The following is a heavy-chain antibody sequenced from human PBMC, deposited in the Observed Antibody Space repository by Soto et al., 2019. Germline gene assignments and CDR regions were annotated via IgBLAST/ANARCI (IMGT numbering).Heavy chain of an antibody. CDR1: GFTFSSYA. Sequence: GGSLRLSCAASGFTFSSYAMSWVRQAPGKGLEWVSAISGSDGSTYYADSVKGRFTISRDNSKNTLYLQMNGLRAEDTAVYYCAKDHLVVVAAPGAFDIWGQGTMVTVSS. D-gene: IGHD2-15*01. CDR3: AKDHLVVVAAPGAFDI. J-gene: IGHJ3*02. CDR2: ISGSDGST. V-gene: IGHV3-23*01.